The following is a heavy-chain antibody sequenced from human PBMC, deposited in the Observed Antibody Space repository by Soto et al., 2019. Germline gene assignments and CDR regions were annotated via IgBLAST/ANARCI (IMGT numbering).Heavy chain of an antibody. CDR1: GFTFSNAW. J-gene: IGHJ4*02. CDR3: TTPVFWSGYDYFDY. Sequence: GGSLRLSCAASGFTFSNAWMSWVRQAPGKGLEWVGRIKSKTDGGTTDYAAPVKGRFTISRDDSKNTLYLQMNSLKTEDTAVYYCTTPVFWSGYDYFDYWGQGTLVTVSS. D-gene: IGHD3-3*01. V-gene: IGHV3-15*01. CDR2: IKSKTDGGTT.